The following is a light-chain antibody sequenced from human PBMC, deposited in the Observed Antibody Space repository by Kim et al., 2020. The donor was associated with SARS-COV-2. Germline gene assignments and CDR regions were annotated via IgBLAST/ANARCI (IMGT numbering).Light chain of an antibody. Sequence: SVAPGQTASITCAGDKLGDKYACWYQKKPGQSPVLVIYQDSTRPSGIPERFSGSNSGNTATLTISGTQAMDEADYYCQAWDSSTVVFGGGTQLTVL. J-gene: IGLJ2*01. CDR3: QAWDSSTVV. CDR2: QDS. CDR1: KLGDKY. V-gene: IGLV3-1*01.